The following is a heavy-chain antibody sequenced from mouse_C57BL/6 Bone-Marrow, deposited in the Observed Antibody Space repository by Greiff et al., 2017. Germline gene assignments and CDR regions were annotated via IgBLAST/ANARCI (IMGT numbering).Heavy chain of an antibody. Sequence: QVQLQQSGAELARPGASVKLSCKASGYTFTSSGISWVKQRTGQGLEWIGEIYPRSGNTYYNEKFKGKATLTADKSSSTAYMALRSLTSEDSAVYFCARHFPSDLAMDYWGQGTSVTVSS. J-gene: IGHJ4*01. V-gene: IGHV1-81*01. CDR3: ARHFPSDLAMDY. CDR1: GYTFTSSG. CDR2: IYPRSGNT. D-gene: IGHD6-1*01.